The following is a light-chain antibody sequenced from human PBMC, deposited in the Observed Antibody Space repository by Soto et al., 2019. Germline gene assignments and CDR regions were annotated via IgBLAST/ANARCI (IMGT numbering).Light chain of an antibody. CDR3: QHRSNWLGT. CDR1: QSVGNF. V-gene: IGKV3-11*01. J-gene: IGKJ3*01. CDR2: DAS. Sequence: EIVLTQSPATLSLSPGERATLSCRASQSVGNFLAWYQQKPGQAPRLLIYDASNRATGIRARFSGSGSGTDFTLTIGSLETEDFAVYDCQHRSNWLGTVGTGTKVDIK.